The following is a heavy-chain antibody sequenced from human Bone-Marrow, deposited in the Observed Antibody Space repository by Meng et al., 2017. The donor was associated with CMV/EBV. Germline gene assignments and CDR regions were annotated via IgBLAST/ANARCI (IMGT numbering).Heavy chain of an antibody. CDR2: MNPNSGNT. Sequence: ASVKVSCKASGYTFTSYDINWVRQATGQGLEWMGWMNPNSGNTGYAQKFQGRVTMTRNTSISTAYMELSSLRSEDTAVYYCASKTNYDFWSGYYNAYYGMDVWGPGTTVTGSS. CDR1: GYTFTSYD. V-gene: IGHV1-8*01. CDR3: ASKTNYDFWSGYYNAYYGMDV. J-gene: IGHJ6*01. D-gene: IGHD3-3*01.